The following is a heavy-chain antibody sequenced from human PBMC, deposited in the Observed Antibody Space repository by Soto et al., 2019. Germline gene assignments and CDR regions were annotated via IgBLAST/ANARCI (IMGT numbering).Heavy chain of an antibody. D-gene: IGHD3-3*01. CDR1: GFIFSNAW. J-gene: IGHJ4*02. CDR3: TTGWSSKDY. CDR2: IKSKADGGTT. Sequence: SGRSLRLSCAASGFIFSNAWMSWVRQAPGKGLEWVGRIKSKADGGTTNYAAPVKGRFNISRDGSKNTLYLQMNGLKTEDTAVYYCTTGWSSKDYWGQGTLVTV. V-gene: IGHV3-15*01.